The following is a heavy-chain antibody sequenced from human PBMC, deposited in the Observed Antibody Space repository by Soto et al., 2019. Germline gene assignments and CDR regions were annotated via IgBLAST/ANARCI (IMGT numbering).Heavy chain of an antibody. Sequence: PGGSLRLSCAASGFSFSSYWMSWVRQAPGKGLEWVANIKQDGSEKHYVDSVKGRFTISRDNAKNSLYLQMNSLRAEDTAVYYCARDPSGYGAYFDYWGQGTLVTVSS. CDR2: IKQDGSEK. CDR1: GFSFSSYW. CDR3: ARDPSGYGAYFDY. V-gene: IGHV3-7*01. D-gene: IGHD5-12*01. J-gene: IGHJ4*02.